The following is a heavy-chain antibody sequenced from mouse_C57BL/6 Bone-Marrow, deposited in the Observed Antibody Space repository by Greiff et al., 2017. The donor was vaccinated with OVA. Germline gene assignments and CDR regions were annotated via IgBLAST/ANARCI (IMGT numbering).Heavy chain of an antibody. CDR3: ARSYGNSFDY. J-gene: IGHJ2*01. CDR1: GYTFTNYW. D-gene: IGHD2-1*01. CDR2: IYPGGGYT. V-gene: IGHV1-63*01. Sequence: LQESGAELVRPGTSVKMSCKASGYTFTNYWIGWAKQRPGHGLEWIGDIYPGGGYTNYNEKFKGKATLTADKSSSTAYMQFSSLTSEDSAIYYCARSYGNSFDYWGQGTTLTVSS.